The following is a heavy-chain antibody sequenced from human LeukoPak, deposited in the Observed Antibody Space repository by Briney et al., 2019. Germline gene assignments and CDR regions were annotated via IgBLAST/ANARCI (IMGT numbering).Heavy chain of an antibody. V-gene: IGHV4-34*01. D-gene: IGHD3-3*01. Sequence: PSETLSLTCAVYGGSFSGYYWSWIRQPPGKGLEWIGEINHSGSTNYNPSLKSRVTMSVDTSKNQFSLKLSSVTAADTAVYYCARGRYDFLVGYMDVWGKGTTVTVSS. CDR3: ARGRYDFLVGYMDV. CDR1: GGSFSGYY. CDR2: INHSGST. J-gene: IGHJ6*03.